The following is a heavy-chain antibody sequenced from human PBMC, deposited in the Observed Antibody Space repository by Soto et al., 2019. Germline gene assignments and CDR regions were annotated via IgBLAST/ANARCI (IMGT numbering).Heavy chain of an antibody. CDR1: GDSFAGYW. D-gene: IGHD3-22*01. Sequence: ESLKISFKGSGDSFAGYWITWVRQNPGKGLEWMGRIGPSDSQTYYSPSFRGHVTISATKSITTVFLQWSSLRASDTAMYYCARQIYDSDTGPNFQYYFDSWGQGTPVTVSS. CDR2: IGPSDSQT. J-gene: IGHJ4*02. V-gene: IGHV5-10-1*01. CDR3: ARQIYDSDTGPNFQYYFDS.